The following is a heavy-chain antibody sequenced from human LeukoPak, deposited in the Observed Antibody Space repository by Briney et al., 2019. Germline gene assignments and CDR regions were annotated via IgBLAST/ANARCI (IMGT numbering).Heavy chain of an antibody. CDR3: AREMTTVKGYFDS. CDR1: GFTFSSYG. J-gene: IGHJ4*02. CDR2: INPNSGET. V-gene: IGHV1-2*02. Sequence: PGGSLRLSCAASGFTFSSYGMHWVRQAPGKGLKWVAWINPNSGETAYAQNFQGRVTATSDTSISTAYMELSGLTSDDTAVYFCAREMTTVKGYFDSWGQGTLVTAPS. D-gene: IGHD4-11*01.